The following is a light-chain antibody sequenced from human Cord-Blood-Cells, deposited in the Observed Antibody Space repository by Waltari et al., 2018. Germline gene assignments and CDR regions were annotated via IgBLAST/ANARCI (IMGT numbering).Light chain of an antibody. CDR1: RSDVGGYNY. Sequence: QSALTQPAPVSGSPGQSITISCTGTRSDVGGYNYVSWYQQHPGKAPKLMIYEVSNRPSGVSNRFSGSKSGNTASLTISGLQAEDEADYYCSSYTSSSNWVFGGGTKLTVL. CDR2: EVS. V-gene: IGLV2-14*01. CDR3: SSYTSSSNWV. J-gene: IGLJ3*02.